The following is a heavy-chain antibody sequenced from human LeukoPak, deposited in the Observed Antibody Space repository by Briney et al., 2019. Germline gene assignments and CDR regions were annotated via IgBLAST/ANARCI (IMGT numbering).Heavy chain of an antibody. CDR3: ATLASPRTYYYYGMDV. V-gene: IGHV3-21*01. Sequence: GGSLRLSCAASGFTFSSYSMNWVRQAPGKGLEWVSSISSSSSYIYYADSVKGRFTISRDNAKNSLYLQMNSLRAEDTAVYYCATLASPRTYYYYGMDVWGQGTTVTVSS. CDR1: GFTFSSYS. J-gene: IGHJ6*02. CDR2: ISSSSSYI. D-gene: IGHD5-12*01.